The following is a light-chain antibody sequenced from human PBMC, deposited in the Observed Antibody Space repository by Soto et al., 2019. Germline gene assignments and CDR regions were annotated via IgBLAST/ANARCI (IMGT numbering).Light chain of an antibody. V-gene: IGKV3-20*01. CDR2: GAS. J-gene: IGKJ4*01. CDR3: QQYSDSPLP. Sequence: EIVLTQSPGTLSLSPGERATLSCRASQTVRTNYLAWFQHKPGQAPRLLIYGASSRATGIPDRFSGRGSGTDFTLTINRLEPEDFAVYFCQQYSDSPLPFGGGTKVEIK. CDR1: QTVRTNY.